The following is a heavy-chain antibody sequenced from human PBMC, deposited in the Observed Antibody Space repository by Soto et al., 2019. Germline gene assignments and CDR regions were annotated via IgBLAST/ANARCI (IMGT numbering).Heavy chain of an antibody. CDR2: ITHDGTKS. V-gene: IGHV3-30*03. Sequence: QVQLVESGGGVVQPGKSLRLSCAASGFAFRRYDMHWLRQVPGKGLESVAIITHDGTKSFYADSVKGRFTISRDNSKNTLYLQMSPLRAADTAVYFCARPVVSKVDYYYYVVDVWGQGTTVTVSS. CDR3: ARPVVSKVDYYYYVVDV. CDR1: GFAFRRYD. J-gene: IGHJ6*02.